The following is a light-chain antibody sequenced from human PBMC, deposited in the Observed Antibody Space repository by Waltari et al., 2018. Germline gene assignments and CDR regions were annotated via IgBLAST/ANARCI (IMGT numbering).Light chain of an antibody. CDR1: RSITEN. CDR2: GAS. CDR3: QQYNPWPPIT. V-gene: IGKV3-15*01. J-gene: IGKJ4*01. Sequence: EIRLTQFPAIVYVSPGERVTLSCRASRSITENLAWFQQQPGQAPRLLIYGASSRATGIPARFTASGSGTEFTLTISSLQSEDFAVYFCQQYNPWPPITFGGGTRLENK.